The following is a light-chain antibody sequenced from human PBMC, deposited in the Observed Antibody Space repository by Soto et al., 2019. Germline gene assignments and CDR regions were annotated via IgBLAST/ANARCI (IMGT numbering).Light chain of an antibody. CDR3: QQLNTSPVT. CDR1: QGISRY. J-gene: IGKJ4*01. CDR2: AAS. Sequence: IQLTQSPSSLSASVGDSVTITCRASQGISRYLAWYQQKPGPAPKLLISAASTLQSGVPSRFSGSGSGTDFTLSISSLQPEDFATSYCQQLNTSPVTFGGGTTVDVK. V-gene: IGKV1-9*01.